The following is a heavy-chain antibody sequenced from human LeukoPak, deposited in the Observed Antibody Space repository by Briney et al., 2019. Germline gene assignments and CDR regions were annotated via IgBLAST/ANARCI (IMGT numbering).Heavy chain of an antibody. Sequence: PGGSLRLSCAASGFTFSTYRMHWVRQAPGKGLEWVSAISGSGGSTYYADSVKGRFTISRDNSKNMLYLQMNSLRAEDTAVYYCAKAAPSSYWSHFDYWGQGTLVTVSS. CDR2: ISGSGGST. J-gene: IGHJ4*02. V-gene: IGHV3-23*01. CDR3: AKAAPSSYWSHFDY. CDR1: GFTFSTYR. D-gene: IGHD6-13*01.